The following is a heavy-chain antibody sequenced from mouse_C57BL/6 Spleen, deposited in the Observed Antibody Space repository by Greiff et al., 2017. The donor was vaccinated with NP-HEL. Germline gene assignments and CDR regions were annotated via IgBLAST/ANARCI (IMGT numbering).Heavy chain of an antibody. CDR3: ARSDRGEFAY. V-gene: IGHV1-18*01. J-gene: IGHJ3*01. Sequence: EVQLQQSGPELVKPGASVKIPCKASGYTFTDYNMDWVKQSHGKSLEWIGDINPNNGGTIYNQKFKGKATLTVDKSSSTAYLELRSLTSEDTAVYYGARSDRGEFAYWGQGTLVTVSA. CDR1: GYTFTDYN. CDR2: INPNNGGT.